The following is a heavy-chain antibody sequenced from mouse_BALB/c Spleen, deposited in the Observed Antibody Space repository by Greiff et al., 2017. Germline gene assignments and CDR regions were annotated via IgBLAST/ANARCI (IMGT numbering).Heavy chain of an antibody. CDR2: ISSGGSYT. D-gene: IGHD2-3*01. CDR3: ARHSDGPFDY. Sequence: EVMLVESGGGLVKPGGSLKLSCAASGFTFSSYAMSWVRQTPEKRLEWVATISSGGSYTYYPDSVKGRFTISRDNAKNTLYLQMSSLRSEDTAMYYCARHSDGPFDYWGQGTTLTVSS. CDR1: GFTFSSYA. J-gene: IGHJ2*01. V-gene: IGHV5-9-3*01.